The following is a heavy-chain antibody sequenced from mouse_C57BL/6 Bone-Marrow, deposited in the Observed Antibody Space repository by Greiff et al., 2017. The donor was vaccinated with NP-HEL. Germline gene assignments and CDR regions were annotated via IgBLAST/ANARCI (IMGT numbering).Heavy chain of an antibody. CDR1: EYEFPSHD. J-gene: IGHJ2*01. Sequence: DVMLVESGGGLVQPGESLKLSCESNEYEFPSHDMSWVRKTPEKRLELVAAINSDGGSTYYPDTMERRFIISRDTTKKTLYLQMSSLRSEDTALYYCARHQLRLQGYFDYWGQGTTLTVSS. V-gene: IGHV5-2*01. CDR3: ARHQLRLQGYFDY. CDR2: INSDGGST. D-gene: IGHD3-2*02.